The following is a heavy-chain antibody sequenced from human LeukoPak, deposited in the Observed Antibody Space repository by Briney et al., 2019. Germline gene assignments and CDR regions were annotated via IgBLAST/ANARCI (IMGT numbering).Heavy chain of an antibody. D-gene: IGHD6-13*01. CDR3: ASPRTEQQLAQFDY. Sequence: GGSLRLSCAASGFTFSSYWMHWVRQAPGKGLVWVSRINTDGGSTTYADSVKSRFTISRDNAKNTLYLQMNSLRAEDTAVYYCASPRTEQQLAQFDYWGQGTLVTVSS. CDR1: GFTFSSYW. J-gene: IGHJ4*02. CDR2: INTDGGST. V-gene: IGHV3-74*01.